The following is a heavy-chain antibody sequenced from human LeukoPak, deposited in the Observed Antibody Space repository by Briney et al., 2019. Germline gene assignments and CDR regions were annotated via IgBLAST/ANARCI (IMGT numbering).Heavy chain of an antibody. D-gene: IGHD1-26*01. CDR2: ISAYNGNT. J-gene: IGHJ5*02. V-gene: IGHV1-18*01. CDR1: GHTLTELP. CDR3: ARDSGSRGGNDP. Sequence: GASVTVSCKLSGHTLTELPMHWVRQAPGQGLEWMGWISAYNGNTNYAQKLQGRVTMTTDTSTSTAYMELRSLRSDDTAVYYCARDSGSRGGNDPWGQGTLVTVSS.